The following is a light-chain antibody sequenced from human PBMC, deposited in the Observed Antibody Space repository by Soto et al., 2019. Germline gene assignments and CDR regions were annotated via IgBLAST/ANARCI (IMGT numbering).Light chain of an antibody. CDR2: EVS. V-gene: IGLV2-8*01. CDR1: SSDVGGYNY. Sequence: QSALTQPPSASGSPGQSVTISCTGTSSDVGGYNYVSWYQQHPGKAPKLMIYEVSKRPSGVPDRFSGSKSGNTASVTVSGLQAEDEADYYCSSYAGSILFGGGTKLTVL. J-gene: IGLJ2*01. CDR3: SSYAGSIL.